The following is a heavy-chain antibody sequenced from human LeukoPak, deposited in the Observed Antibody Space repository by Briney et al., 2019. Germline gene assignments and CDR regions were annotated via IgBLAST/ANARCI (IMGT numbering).Heavy chain of an antibody. D-gene: IGHD6-19*01. J-gene: IGHJ1*01. V-gene: IGHV4-59*01. Sequence: PSETLSLTCTVSGGSISSYYWSWIRQPPWKGLEWIGYIYYSGSSNYSPSLKSRVTISVDTSKNQFSLKLSSVTAADTAMYYCARLGIAVAGTRYLQHWGQGTLVTVSS. CDR3: ARLGIAVAGTRYLQH. CDR1: GGSISSYY. CDR2: IYYSGSS.